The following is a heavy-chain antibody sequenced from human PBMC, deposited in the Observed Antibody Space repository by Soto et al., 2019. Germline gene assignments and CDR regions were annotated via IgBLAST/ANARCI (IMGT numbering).Heavy chain of an antibody. Sequence: GASVKVSCKASGYTFTSYAMHWVRQAPGQRLEWMGWINAGNGNTKYAQKLQGRVTMTRDTATSTAYMELRSLRSDDTAVYYCARERPGNWFDPWGKGTLVTVSS. V-gene: IGHV1-3*01. CDR2: INAGNGNT. J-gene: IGHJ5*02. CDR3: ARERPGNWFDP. CDR1: GYTFTSYA.